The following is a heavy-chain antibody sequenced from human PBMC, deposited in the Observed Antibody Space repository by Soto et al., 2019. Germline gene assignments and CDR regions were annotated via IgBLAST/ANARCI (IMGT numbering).Heavy chain of an antibody. CDR2: IRGSGGET. V-gene: IGHV3-23*01. J-gene: IGHJ4*02. CDR3: AKGDQERQWVFLHN. Sequence: GGSLRLSCIASGFTFSNYAMTWVRQAPGKGMEWVSAIRGSGGETFYADSVQGRFTISRDSSRMTLYLQMNSLRAEDTAVYYCAKGDQERQWVFLHNWGQGTLVPVSS. CDR1: GFTFSNYA. D-gene: IGHD2-8*01.